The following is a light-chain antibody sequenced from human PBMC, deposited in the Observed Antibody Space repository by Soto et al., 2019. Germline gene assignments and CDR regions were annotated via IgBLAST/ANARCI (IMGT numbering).Light chain of an antibody. CDR1: QSISSW. CDR3: QQYNSYSQA. CDR2: DAS. J-gene: IGKJ1*01. V-gene: IGKV1-5*01. Sequence: DIQMTQSPSTLSASVGDRVTITCRASQSISSWLAWYQQKPGKAPKLLIYDASSLESGVPSRFSGSGYGTEFTLTNSSLQPDDFATYYCQQYNSYSQAFDQGTKVEIK.